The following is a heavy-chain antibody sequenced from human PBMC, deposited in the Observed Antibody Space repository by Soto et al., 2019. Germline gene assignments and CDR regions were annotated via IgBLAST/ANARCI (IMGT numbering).Heavy chain of an antibody. D-gene: IGHD6-19*01. CDR2: IYSGGST. Sequence: EVQLVESGGGLIQPGGSLRLSCAASGFTVSSNYMSWVRQAPGKGLEWVSVIYSGGSTYYADSVKGRFTISRDNAKNTLYLQMNSLRAEETAVYYCARVWSGWYGRYWGQGTLVTVSS. V-gene: IGHV3-53*01. CDR3: ARVWSGWYGRY. CDR1: GFTVSSNY. J-gene: IGHJ4*02.